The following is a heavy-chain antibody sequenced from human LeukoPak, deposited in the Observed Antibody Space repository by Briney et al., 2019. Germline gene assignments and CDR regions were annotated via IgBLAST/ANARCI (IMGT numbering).Heavy chain of an antibody. Sequence: SGKLSCQLSGRTPSSYAISWVRQAPGQGLEWKGRILPIFGLANYAQKFQGRVTPTADKSTNTAYMELSSLRSEDTEVYYCAGGYSYGKNYYYYGMDVWVQGTTVTVSS. CDR1: GRTPSSYA. V-gene: IGHV1-69*04. D-gene: IGHD5-18*01. J-gene: IGHJ6*02. CDR3: AGGYSYGKNYYYYGMDV. CDR2: ILPIFGLA.